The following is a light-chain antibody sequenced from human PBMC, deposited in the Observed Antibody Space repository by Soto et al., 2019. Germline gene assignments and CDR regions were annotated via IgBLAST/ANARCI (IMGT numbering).Light chain of an antibody. CDR2: SAS. V-gene: IGKV1-39*01. CDR1: QTINTY. J-gene: IGKJ1*01. CDR3: QQTYSSPPWT. Sequence: DIQMTQSPSSLSASVGDRVTINCRASQTINTYLNWYQQKPGQAPKVLIFSASTLQGGVPSRFRGSGSGTEFILTISSLQPQDFATYYSQQTYSSPPWTFGQGTKVQIK.